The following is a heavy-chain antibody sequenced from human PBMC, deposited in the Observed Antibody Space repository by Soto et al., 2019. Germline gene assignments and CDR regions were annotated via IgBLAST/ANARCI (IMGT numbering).Heavy chain of an antibody. CDR3: AREGWLQQYYYYYCGMDV. CDR1: GFTFSSYA. J-gene: IGHJ6*02. D-gene: IGHD5-12*01. Sequence: QVQLVEYGGGVVQPGRSLRLSCAASGFTFSSYAMHWVRQAPGKGLEWVAVISYDGSNKYYADSVKGRFTISRDNSKNTLYLQMNSLRAEDTAVYYCAREGWLQQYYYYYCGMDVWGQGTTVTVSS. V-gene: IGHV3-30-3*01. CDR2: ISYDGSNK.